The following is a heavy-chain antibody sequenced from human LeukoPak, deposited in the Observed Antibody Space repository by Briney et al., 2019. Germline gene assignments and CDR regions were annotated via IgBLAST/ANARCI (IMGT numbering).Heavy chain of an antibody. CDR3: AKGTSSSCYSPSHC. J-gene: IGHJ1*01. V-gene: IGHV3-23*01. D-gene: IGHD2-15*01. CDR1: GFTFSNYA. Sequence: GGSLRLSCAASGFTFSNYAMSWVRQAPGKGLEGVSVISGSGDSRLYADAVKGRFTISRDIYKNRLYVQMNSVRAEDTGLYYWAKGTSSSCYSPSHCWGQGSLVTVSS. CDR2: ISGSGDSR.